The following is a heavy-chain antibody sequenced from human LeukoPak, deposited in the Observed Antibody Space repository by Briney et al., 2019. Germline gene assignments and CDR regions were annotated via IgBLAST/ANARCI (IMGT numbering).Heavy chain of an antibody. D-gene: IGHD3-22*01. CDR2: ISYDGRNE. Sequence: PGGSLRLSCTASGFTFSNHALHWVRQAPGKGLEWLTVISYDGRNEYYADSVTGRFTISRDNSKNTVSLQLNSLRVEDAAVYYCARGEAYYDRNGLPGAALDFWGLGTVVTVSS. V-gene: IGHV3-30*04. CDR1: GFTFSNHA. CDR3: ARGEAYYDRNGLPGAALDF. J-gene: IGHJ3*01.